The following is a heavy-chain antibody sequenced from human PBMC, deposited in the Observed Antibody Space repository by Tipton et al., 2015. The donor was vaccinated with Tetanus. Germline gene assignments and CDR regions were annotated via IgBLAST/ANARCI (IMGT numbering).Heavy chain of an antibody. V-gene: IGHV4-61*01. CDR1: GAPVTSGRHH. CDR3: ARDSSLGSNSWAFDL. D-gene: IGHD4-23*01. Sequence: GLVKPSETLSLTCSVSGAPVTSGRHHWSWIRLAPGRGLEWIGFVSDSARTNYNPSVRGRVAISLDTSKNQFSLELTFVTAADAAVYFCARDSSLGSNSWAFDLWGRGTTVTVSS. CDR2: VSDSART. J-gene: IGHJ3*01.